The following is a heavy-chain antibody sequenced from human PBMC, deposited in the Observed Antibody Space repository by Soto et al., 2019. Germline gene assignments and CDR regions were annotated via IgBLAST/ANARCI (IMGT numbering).Heavy chain of an antibody. CDR3: ARRAVVAVTGSLDNWLDP. CDR2: VYNSGST. D-gene: IGHD2-21*01. V-gene: IGHV4-59*01. Sequence: SETLPLTCTVSGVSIMGYNWNWLRQPTGKALEWIGYVYNSGSTNYNPSLKSRVTISVDTSKNQFSLKVNSVTAADTAVYYCARRAVVAVTGSLDNWLDPWGQGILVTVSS. CDR1: GVSIMGYN. J-gene: IGHJ5*02.